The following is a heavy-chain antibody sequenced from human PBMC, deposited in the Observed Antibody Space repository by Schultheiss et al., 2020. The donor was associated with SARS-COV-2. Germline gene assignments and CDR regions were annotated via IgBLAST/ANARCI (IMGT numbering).Heavy chain of an antibody. Sequence: GGSLRLSCAASGFTFSSYWMSWVRQAPGKGLEWVANIKQDESEKYYVDSVKGRFTISRDNSKNTLYLQMNSLRAEDTAVYYCAKSRGYDIPFGMDVWGQGTTVTVSS. CDR2: IKQDESEK. J-gene: IGHJ6*02. D-gene: IGHD3-9*01. CDR1: GFTFSSYW. CDR3: AKSRGYDIPFGMDV. V-gene: IGHV3-7*03.